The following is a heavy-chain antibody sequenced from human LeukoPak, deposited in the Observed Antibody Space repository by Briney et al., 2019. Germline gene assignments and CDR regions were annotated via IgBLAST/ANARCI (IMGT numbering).Heavy chain of an antibody. V-gene: IGHV3-30-3*01. CDR2: ISYDGSNK. CDR1: GFTFSSYA. D-gene: IGHD5-18*01. Sequence: GGSLRLSCAASGFTFSSYAMHWVRQAPGKGLEWVAVISYDGSNKYYADSVKGRFTISRDNSKNTLYLQMNSLRAEDTAVYYCARVRARGSSPDTATVAFDYWGQGTLVTVSS. CDR3: ARVRARGSSPDTATVAFDY. J-gene: IGHJ4*02.